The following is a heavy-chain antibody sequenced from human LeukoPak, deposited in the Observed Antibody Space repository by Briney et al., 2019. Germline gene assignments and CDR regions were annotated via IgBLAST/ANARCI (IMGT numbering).Heavy chain of an antibody. J-gene: IGHJ4*02. Sequence: SETLSLTCTVSGGSISSNSYYWGWTRQPPGKGLEWIGSIYYSGSTYYNPSLKSRVTISVDTSKYQFSLKLSSVTAADTAVYYCASGYNGLDFWGQGTLVTVSS. CDR3: ASGYNGLDF. V-gene: IGHV4-39*01. CDR1: GGSISSNSYY. CDR2: IYYSGST. D-gene: IGHD5-12*01.